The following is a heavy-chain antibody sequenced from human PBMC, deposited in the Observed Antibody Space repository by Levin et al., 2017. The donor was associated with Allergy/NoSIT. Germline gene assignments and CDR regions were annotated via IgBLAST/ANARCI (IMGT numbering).Heavy chain of an antibody. D-gene: IGHD2-21*02. CDR3: ARAWGRGDHFDH. CDR2: IKYDGFT. Sequence: SQTLSLTCAVYGGSLSDYFWIWIRQSPVKGLEWIGEIKYDGFTNYNPSLGSRVAISLDMSKNQFALKLSSVTAADTAVYYRARAWGRGDHFDHWGRGSPVTVSS. J-gene: IGHJ4*02. V-gene: IGHV4-34*01. CDR1: GGSLSDYF.